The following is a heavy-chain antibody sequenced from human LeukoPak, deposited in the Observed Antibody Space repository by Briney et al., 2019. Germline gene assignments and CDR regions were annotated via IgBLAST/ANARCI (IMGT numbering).Heavy chain of an antibody. J-gene: IGHJ5*02. V-gene: IGHV4-4*09. CDR3: ARSIAAAGPKDP. Sequence: SETLSLTCTVSGGSISSYYWSWIRQPPGKGLEWIGYIYTSGSTNYNPSLKSRVTISVDTSKNQFSLKLSSVTAADTAVYYCARSIAAAGPKDPWGQRTLVTVSS. CDR1: GGSISSYY. D-gene: IGHD6-13*01. CDR2: IYTSGST.